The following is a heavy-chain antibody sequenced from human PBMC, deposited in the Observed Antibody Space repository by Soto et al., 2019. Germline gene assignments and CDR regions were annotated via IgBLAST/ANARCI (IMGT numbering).Heavy chain of an antibody. V-gene: IGHV4-34*01. D-gene: IGHD2-15*01. J-gene: IGHJ4*02. CDR3: ARAGYCSGGSCYFDY. CDR2: INHSGST. CDR1: GGSFSGYY. Sequence: PSETLSLTCAVYGGSFSGYYCSWLRQPPGKGLELIGEINHSGSTNYNPSLKSRVTISVDTSKNQFSLKLSSVTAADTAVYYCARAGYCSGGSCYFDYWGQGTLVTFTS.